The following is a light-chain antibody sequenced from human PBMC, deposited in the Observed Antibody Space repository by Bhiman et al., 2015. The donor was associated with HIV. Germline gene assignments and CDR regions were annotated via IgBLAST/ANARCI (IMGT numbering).Light chain of an antibody. Sequence: SYELTQPPSVSVAPGKTARMTCGGNNIESKSVHWYQQKPGQAPVVVIYYDSDRPSGIPERFSGSNSGDTATLTISETQALDEADYYCQAWDSNTGVFGTGTKVTVL. CDR1: NIESKS. CDR3: QAWDSNTGV. V-gene: IGLV3-21*01. CDR2: YDS. J-gene: IGLJ1*01.